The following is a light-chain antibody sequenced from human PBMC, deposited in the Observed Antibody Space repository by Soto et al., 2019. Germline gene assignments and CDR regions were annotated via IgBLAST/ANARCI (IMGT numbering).Light chain of an antibody. CDR3: QQYGSRWIP. CDR2: GGA. CDR1: ESVSSSY. V-gene: IGKV3-20*01. Sequence: PVHVTVPPSERATLSCRASESVSSSYYAAWQQKPGQAARLLVDGGASRATGSTDRWSGSGSGTDFTLTIIRLEPEDVVVYYCQQYGSRWIPFGQGTRLEIK. J-gene: IGKJ5*01.